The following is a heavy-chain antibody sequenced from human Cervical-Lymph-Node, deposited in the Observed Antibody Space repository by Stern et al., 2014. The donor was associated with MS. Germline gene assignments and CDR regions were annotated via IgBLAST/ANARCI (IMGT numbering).Heavy chain of an antibody. CDR1: GGSISSDDYY. Sequence: QLQLQESGPGLVKPSQTLSLTCTVSGGSISSDDYYWTWIRQPPGKGLEWIGYIFYTGSTYYNPSPRSRVTISIDTSRNQFSLKLSPVTAADTAVYYCAREKRVGLRNYYYGMDVWGQGTTVTVSS. V-gene: IGHV4-30-4*01. CDR2: IFYTGST. D-gene: IGHD3/OR15-3a*01. CDR3: AREKRVGLRNYYYGMDV. J-gene: IGHJ6*02.